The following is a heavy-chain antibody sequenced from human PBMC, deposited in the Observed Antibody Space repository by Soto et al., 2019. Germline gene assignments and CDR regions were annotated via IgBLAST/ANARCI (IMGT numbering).Heavy chain of an antibody. CDR2: ISSSGSTI. Sequence: GGSLRLSCAVSGFMLSHYDMNWVRQAPGKGLEWVSYISSSGSTIYYADSVKGRFTISRDNAKNSLYLQMNSLRAEDTAVYYCARGSRKYYDFWSGYYPHFLGMDVWGQGTTVTVSS. CDR3: ARGSRKYYDFWSGYYPHFLGMDV. CDR1: GFMLSHYD. V-gene: IGHV3-48*03. D-gene: IGHD3-3*01. J-gene: IGHJ6*02.